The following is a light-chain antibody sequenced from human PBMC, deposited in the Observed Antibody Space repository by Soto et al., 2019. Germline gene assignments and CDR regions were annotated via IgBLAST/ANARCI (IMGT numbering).Light chain of an antibody. CDR3: QQYGSSPPIT. CDR2: GAS. J-gene: IGKJ5*01. V-gene: IGKV3-20*01. Sequence: EIVLTHSPGTLSLSPGERATLSCRASQSVSSSYLAWYQQKPGQAPRLLIYGASSRATGTPDRFSGSGSGTDFTLTISRLEPEDFAVYYCQQYGSSPPITFGQGTRLEIK. CDR1: QSVSSSY.